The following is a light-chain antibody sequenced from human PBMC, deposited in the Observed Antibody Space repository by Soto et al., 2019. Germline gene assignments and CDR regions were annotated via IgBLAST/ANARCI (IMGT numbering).Light chain of an antibody. CDR2: EVS. CDR3: NSYAGSNNWV. J-gene: IGLJ3*02. CDR1: SSDVGDYNY. Sequence: QSALTQPPSASGSPGQSVTISCTGTSSDVGDYNYVSWYQQYPGKAPKLMIYEVSKRPSGVPDRFSGSKSGNTASLTVSGLQAEDEADYYCNSYAGSNNWVXGGGTKLTVL. V-gene: IGLV2-8*01.